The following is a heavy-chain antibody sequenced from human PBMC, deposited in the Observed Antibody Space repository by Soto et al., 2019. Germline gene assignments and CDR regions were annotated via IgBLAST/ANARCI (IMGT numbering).Heavy chain of an antibody. V-gene: IGHV3-23*01. J-gene: IGHJ4*02. Sequence: GGSLSLSCAASGFPFPTFDMSRGRQTPGRPLEWVSSIKGSDGATYYADSVRGRFTISRDNSKNTLYLQMNSLRADDTAVYYCAKGTAFDWWGPGTLVTVSS. CDR3: AKGTAFDW. CDR2: IKGSDGAT. CDR1: GFPFPTFD. D-gene: IGHD6-25*01.